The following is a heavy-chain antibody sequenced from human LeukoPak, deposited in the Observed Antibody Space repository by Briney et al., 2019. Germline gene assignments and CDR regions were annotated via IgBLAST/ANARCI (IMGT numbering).Heavy chain of an antibody. CDR1: GFTFSSYA. J-gene: IGHJ5*01. CDR2: ISYDGSNK. V-gene: IGHV3-30-3*01. CDR3: AREQGHLRSGWFDY. Sequence: GGSLRLSCAASGFTFSSYAMHWVRQAPGKGLEWVAVISYDGSNKYYADSVKGRFTISRDNSKNTLYQQMNSLRAEDTAVYYCAREQGHLRSGWFDYWGQGTLVTVSS. D-gene: IGHD3-3*01.